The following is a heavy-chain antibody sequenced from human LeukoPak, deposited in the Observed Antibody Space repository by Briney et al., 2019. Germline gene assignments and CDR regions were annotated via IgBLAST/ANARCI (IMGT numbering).Heavy chain of an antibody. J-gene: IGHJ4*02. Sequence: PSETLSLTCAVYGGSSSTYFWSWIRQAAGKGLEWIGEINHSGSTNYNPSLKSRVTISVDTSKNQLSLKLSSVTAADTAVYYCARGSLRWHDYWGQGTVVTVSS. V-gene: IGHV4-34*01. CDR1: GGSSSTYF. CDR3: ARGSLRWHDY. CDR2: INHSGST. D-gene: IGHD4-23*01.